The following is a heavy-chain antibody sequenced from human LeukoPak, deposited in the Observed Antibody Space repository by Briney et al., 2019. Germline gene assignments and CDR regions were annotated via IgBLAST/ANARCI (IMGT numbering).Heavy chain of an antibody. CDR2: INPIFGTA. D-gene: IGHD3-16*01. V-gene: IGHV1-69*05. CDR1: GGTFSSYA. Sequence: SVKVSCKASGGTFSSYAISWVRQAPGQGLEWMGGINPIFGTANYAQKFQGRVTITTDESTSTAYMELSSLRSEDTAVYYCATDDKGLNFDYWGQGTLVTVSS. J-gene: IGHJ4*02. CDR3: ATDDKGLNFDY.